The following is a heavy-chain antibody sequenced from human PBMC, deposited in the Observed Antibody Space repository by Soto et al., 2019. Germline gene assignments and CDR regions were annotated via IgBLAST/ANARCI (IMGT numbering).Heavy chain of an antibody. CDR1: GFTFSSYG. Sequence: PGGSLRLSCAASGFTFSSYGMHWVRQAPGKGLEWVAVISYDGSNKYYADSVKGRFTISRDNSKNTLYLQMNSLRAEDTAAYYCAQGEQLAWGQGTLVTVSS. V-gene: IGHV3-30*03. J-gene: IGHJ5*02. CDR2: ISYDGSNK. CDR3: AQGEQLA. D-gene: IGHD6-6*01.